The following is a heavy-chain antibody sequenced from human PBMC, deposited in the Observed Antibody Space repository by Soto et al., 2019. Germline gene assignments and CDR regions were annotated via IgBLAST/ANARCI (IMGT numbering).Heavy chain of an antibody. CDR1: GYTFTGYY. J-gene: IGHJ4*02. V-gene: IGHV1-2*02. D-gene: IGHD6-19*01. CDR2: INPNSGDT. CDR3: AVAGLPFEY. Sequence: QVQLVQSGAEVKKPGASVKVSCKTSGYTFTGYYIHWVRQAPGQGLEWMALINPNSGDTNYGHKIQGRVTLTRDTSINTVYMEVTSLRFDDTAVYYCAVAGLPFEYWGEGTLVTVVS.